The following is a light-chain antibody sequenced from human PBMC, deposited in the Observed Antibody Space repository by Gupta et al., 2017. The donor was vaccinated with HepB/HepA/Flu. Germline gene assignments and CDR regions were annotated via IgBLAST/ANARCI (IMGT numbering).Light chain of an antibody. CDR3: QQYYITPLT. CDR1: QSVLYSSNNENY. CDR2: WAS. Sequence: DIVMTQSPDSLAVSLGERATINCKSSQSVLYSSNNENYLAWYQQKPGQPPKLLIYWASTRESGVPDRFSGSGSGTDFTLTISSLQTEDVAVYYCQQYYITPLTFGGGTKVE. J-gene: IGKJ4*01. V-gene: IGKV4-1*01.